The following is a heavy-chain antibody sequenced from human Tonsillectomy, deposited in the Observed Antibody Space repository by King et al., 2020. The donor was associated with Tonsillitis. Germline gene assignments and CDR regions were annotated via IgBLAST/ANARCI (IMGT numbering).Heavy chain of an antibody. CDR3: ARDADYDILTGYFGY. Sequence: EQLVQSGAEVKKPGASVKVYCKASGYTFTSYYMHWVRQAPGQGLEWMGIINPTIGSTSYAQKFQGRVTMTRDTSTSTVYMELSSLRSEDTAVYYCARDADYDILTGYFGYWGQGTLVTVSS. CDR1: GYTFTSYY. CDR2: INPTIGST. J-gene: IGHJ4*02. V-gene: IGHV1-46*01. D-gene: IGHD3-9*01.